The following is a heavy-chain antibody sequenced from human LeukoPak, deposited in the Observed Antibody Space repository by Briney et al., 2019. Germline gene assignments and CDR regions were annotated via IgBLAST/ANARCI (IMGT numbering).Heavy chain of an antibody. V-gene: IGHV4-59*11. CDR2: IYYSGST. CDR3: ARWVVTDDAFDI. Sequence: ASETLSLTCTVSGGPISSHYWSWIRQPPGKGLEWIGYIYYSGSTNYNPSLKSRVTISVDTSKNQFSLKLSSVTAADTAVYYCARWVVTDDAFDIWGQGTMVTVSS. D-gene: IGHD2-21*02. J-gene: IGHJ3*02. CDR1: GGPISSHY.